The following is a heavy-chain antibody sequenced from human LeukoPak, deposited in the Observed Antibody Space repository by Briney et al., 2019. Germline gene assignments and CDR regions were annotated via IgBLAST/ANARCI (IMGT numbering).Heavy chain of an antibody. J-gene: IGHJ6*03. V-gene: IGHV3-21*01. CDR2: ISSSSSYI. Sequence: GGSLRLSCAASGFTFSSYSMNWVRQAPGKGLEWVSSISSSSSYIYYADSVKGRFTISRDNAKNSLYLQMNSLRAEDTAVYYCAREKVVAAFYYYYYMDVWGKGATATVSS. D-gene: IGHD2-15*01. CDR1: GFTFSSYS. CDR3: AREKVVAAFYYYYYMDV.